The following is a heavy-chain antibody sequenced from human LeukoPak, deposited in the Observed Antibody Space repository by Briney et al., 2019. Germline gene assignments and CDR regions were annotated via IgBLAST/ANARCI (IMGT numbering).Heavy chain of an antibody. CDR3: AGCIGGSSRLDS. J-gene: IGHJ4*02. CDR1: DPSMNAYY. V-gene: IGHV4-59*12. Sequence: SQTLSLTCSVSDPSMNAYYWTWIRQPPGKGLEWIGHIFFTGYTTSNPSLRSRVTISLDTSKNQFSLRLTSGTAADTAVYYCAGCIGGSSRLDSWGPGTLVFVSS. D-gene: IGHD6-6*01. CDR2: IFFTGYT.